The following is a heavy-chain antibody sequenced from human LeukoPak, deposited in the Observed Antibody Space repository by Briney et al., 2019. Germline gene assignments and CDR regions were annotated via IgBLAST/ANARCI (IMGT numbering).Heavy chain of an antibody. CDR1: GFPFTGYW. Sequence: GGSLRLSCAATGFPFTGYWMSWVRQAPGKGLEWVANIRQDGSVKSYADSVKGRFTFSRDNAKNSLYVQMDSLRAEDTAVYYCAREGVGGFDSWGQGTLVTVSS. CDR3: AREGVGGFDS. CDR2: IRQDGSVK. J-gene: IGHJ4*02. D-gene: IGHD3-10*01. V-gene: IGHV3-7*01.